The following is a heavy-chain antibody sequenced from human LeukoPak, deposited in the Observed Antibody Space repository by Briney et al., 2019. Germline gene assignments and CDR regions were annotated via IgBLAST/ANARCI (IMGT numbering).Heavy chain of an antibody. J-gene: IGHJ1*01. CDR1: GYTFTGYY. CDR2: INPNSGGT. D-gene: IGHD2-2*01. Sequence: ASVKVSCNASGYTFTGYYMHWVRQAPGQGLEWMGWINPNSGGTNYAQKFQGRVTMTRDTSISTAYMELSRLKSNDTAVYYCARGLRSTSCSWGQGTLVTVSS. V-gene: IGHV1-2*02. CDR3: ARGLRSTSCS.